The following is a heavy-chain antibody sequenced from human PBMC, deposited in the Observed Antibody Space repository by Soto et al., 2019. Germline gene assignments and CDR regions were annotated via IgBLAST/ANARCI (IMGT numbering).Heavy chain of an antibody. V-gene: IGHV3-23*01. CDR3: AKSQGSGTYYKGPFGY. J-gene: IGHJ4*02. CDR1: EFTFSGYA. CDR2: ISTNAAGT. Sequence: EVQLLESGGGLVQPGGSLRLSCAASEFTFSGYAMSWVREAPGKGLEWVSSISTNAAGTYYADSVKGRFTISRDNSKNTLYPQRNSLRDDDTAVYYCAKSQGSGTYYKGPFGYWGQGTLVSVSS. D-gene: IGHD3-10*01.